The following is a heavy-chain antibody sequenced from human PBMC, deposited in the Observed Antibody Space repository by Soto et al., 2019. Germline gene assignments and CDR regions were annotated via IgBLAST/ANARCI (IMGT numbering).Heavy chain of an antibody. V-gene: IGHV1-18*01. CDR3: ARHVAYDYVWGAHRPAGMGL. CDR1: GYTFTSYG. Sequence: QVQLVQSGAEVKKPGASVKVSCKASGYTFTSYGISWVRQAPGQGLEWMGWISAYNGNTNYAQKLQGRVTMTTDTSTSTADRELGSLRSDDTAVYYRARHVAYDYVWGAHRPAGMGLWGQGTTVTVSS. J-gene: IGHJ6*02. D-gene: IGHD3-16*01. CDR2: ISAYNGNT.